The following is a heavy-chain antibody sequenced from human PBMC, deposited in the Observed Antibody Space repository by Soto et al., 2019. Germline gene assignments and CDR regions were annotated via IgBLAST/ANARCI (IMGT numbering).Heavy chain of an antibody. CDR2: ISYDGSNK. V-gene: IGHV3-30*18. D-gene: IGHD2-8*01. CDR3: ANAYCTNGVCYPNSFYYYYYGMDV. J-gene: IGHJ6*02. Sequence: GGSLRLSCAASGFTFSSYGMHWVRQAPGKGLEWVAVISYDGSNKYYADSVKGRFTISRDNSKNTLYLQMNSLRAEDTAVYYCANAYCTNGVCYPNSFYYYYYGMDVWGQGTTVTVSS. CDR1: GFTFSSYG.